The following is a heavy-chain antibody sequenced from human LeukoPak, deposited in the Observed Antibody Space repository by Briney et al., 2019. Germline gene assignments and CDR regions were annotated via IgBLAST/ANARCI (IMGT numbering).Heavy chain of an antibody. Sequence: GESLKISCKGSGYRFTNYWINWVRQMPGKGLEWMGIIYPGDSDTRYSPSFQGQVTISADKSISTAYLQWSSLKASDTAMYYCARPEEHGDYVHDAFDIWGQGAMVTVSS. J-gene: IGHJ3*02. V-gene: IGHV5-51*01. CDR1: GYRFTNYW. CDR2: IYPGDSDT. D-gene: IGHD4-17*01. CDR3: ARPEEHGDYVHDAFDI.